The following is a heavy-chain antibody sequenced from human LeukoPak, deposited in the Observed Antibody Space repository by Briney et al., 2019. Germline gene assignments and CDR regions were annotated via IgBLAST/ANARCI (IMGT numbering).Heavy chain of an antibody. J-gene: IGHJ4*02. CDR1: GGSISGYY. V-gene: IGHV4-59*01. D-gene: IGHD2-21*01. Sequence: SETLSLTCTVSGGSISGYYWSWIRQPPGKGLEFIGYIFHSGITNYNPSLESRVTISVDTSKNQFSLRLSSVTAADTAVYYCARQKTAMIAFDYWSQGTLVTVSS. CDR3: ARQKTAMIAFDY. CDR2: IFHSGIT.